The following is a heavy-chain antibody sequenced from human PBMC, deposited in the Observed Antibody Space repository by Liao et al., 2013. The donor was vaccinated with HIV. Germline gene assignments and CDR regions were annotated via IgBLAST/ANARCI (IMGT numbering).Heavy chain of an antibody. CDR1: GGFFSGYY. CDR2: INHSGST. Sequence: QVQLQQWGAGLLKPSETLSLTCDVYGGFFSGYYWSWIRQPPGKGLEWIGEINHSGSTNYNPSLKSRVIISVHTSKNQFSLKLSSVTAADTAVYYCARGPKGAYYYYMDVWGKGTTGHRLL. V-gene: IGHV4-34*01. J-gene: IGHJ6*03. CDR3: ARGPKGAYYYYMDV.